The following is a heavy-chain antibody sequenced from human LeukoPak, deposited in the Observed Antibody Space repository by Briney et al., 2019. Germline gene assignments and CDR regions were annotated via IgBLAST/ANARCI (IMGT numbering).Heavy chain of an antibody. CDR3: ARPWIGEFFEY. D-gene: IGHD3-10*01. CDR2: ISASGLST. J-gene: IGHJ4*02. CDR1: GFSFSSYA. V-gene: IGHV3-23*01. Sequence: GGSLRLSCAASGFSFSSYALTWVRQAPGKGLQWVSGISASGLSTHYADSVKGRFTISRDNSKNTLYLQMDSLGVEDTAVYYCARPWIGEFFEYWGQGTLVTVSS.